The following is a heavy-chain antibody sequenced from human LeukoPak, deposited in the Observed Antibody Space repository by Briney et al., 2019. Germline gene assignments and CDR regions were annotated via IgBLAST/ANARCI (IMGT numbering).Heavy chain of an antibody. CDR2: INPNSGGT. D-gene: IGHD3-10*01. Sequence: ASVKVSCKASGYTFTGYYMHWVRQAPGQGLEWMGWINPNSGGTNYAQKFQGRVTMTRDTPISTAYMELSRLRSDDTAVYYCARVGPTMVRGVLPGYWGQGTLVTVSS. V-gene: IGHV1-2*02. CDR1: GYTFTGYY. CDR3: ARVGPTMVRGVLPGY. J-gene: IGHJ4*02.